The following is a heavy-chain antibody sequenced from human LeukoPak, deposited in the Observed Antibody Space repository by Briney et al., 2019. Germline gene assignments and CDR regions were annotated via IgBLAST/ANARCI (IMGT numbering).Heavy chain of an antibody. CDR2: IYYSGST. V-gene: IGHV4-39*01. D-gene: IGHD6-25*01. CDR3: ATVPLKIWSGSDY. CDR1: GGTISSSSYY. J-gene: IGHJ4*02. Sequence: KPSETLSLTCTASGGTISSSSYYWGWIGPPPGKGLVWFGNIYYSGSTYYNPSLMSRVTISVDTSKNQFSLKLSSVTAADTAVYYCATVPLKIWSGSDYWGQGTLVTVCS.